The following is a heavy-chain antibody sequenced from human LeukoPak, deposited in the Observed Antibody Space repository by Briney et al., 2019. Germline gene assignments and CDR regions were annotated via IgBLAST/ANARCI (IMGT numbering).Heavy chain of an antibody. V-gene: IGHV3-23*01. J-gene: IGHJ4*02. CDR3: AKFRGSEKTVIDC. CDR1: GFTFSSYA. CDR2: ISGGGRT. D-gene: IGHD3-16*01. Sequence: GGSLRLSCAASGFTFSSYAMSWVRQAPGKGLEWVSTISGGGRTWYADSVKGRFTISRDNSKNTVDVQLNSLRAEDTAVYYCAKFRGSEKTVIDCWGQGTLVTVSS.